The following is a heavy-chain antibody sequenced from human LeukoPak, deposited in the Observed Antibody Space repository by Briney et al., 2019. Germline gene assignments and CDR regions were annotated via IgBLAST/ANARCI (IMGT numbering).Heavy chain of an antibody. CDR3: ARESGSYSRIEY. V-gene: IGHV4-4*07. Sequence: PSETLSLTCTVSSDSISSYYWSWIRQPAGKGLEWIGRIYTSGSTTYSPSLKSRVTMSVDTSKKQFSLKLTSVTVADTAVYYCARESGSYSRIEYWGQGTLVTVSS. CDR1: SDSISSYY. CDR2: IYTSGST. J-gene: IGHJ4*02. D-gene: IGHD1-26*01.